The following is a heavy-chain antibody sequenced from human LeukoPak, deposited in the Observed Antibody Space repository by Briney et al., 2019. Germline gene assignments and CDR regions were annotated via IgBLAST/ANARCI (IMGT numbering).Heavy chain of an antibody. D-gene: IGHD3-9*01. Sequence: GRSLRLSCAASAFTFSNAWMNWVRQAPGKGLEWVGRNKSKTDGGTTDYAAPVKGRFTISRDDSKDTLYLQMDSLRAEDTAVYYCTRYFELWGQGTLVTVSS. CDR2: NKSKTDGGTT. CDR3: TRYFEL. CDR1: AFTFSNAW. V-gene: IGHV3-15*01. J-gene: IGHJ4*02.